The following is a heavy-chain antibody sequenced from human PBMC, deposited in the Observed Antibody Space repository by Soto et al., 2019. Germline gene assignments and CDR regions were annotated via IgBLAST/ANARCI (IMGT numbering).Heavy chain of an antibody. CDR1: GGTFSSYA. CDR2: IIPIFGTA. D-gene: IGHD6-13*01. CDR3: ARAQYSSIFGHIDYYYYGMDV. J-gene: IGHJ6*02. V-gene: IGHV1-69*01. Sequence: QVQLVQSGAEVKKPGSSVKVSCKASGGTFSSYAISWVRQAPGQGLEWMGGIIPIFGTANYAQKFQGRVTITADESTSTAYMELSSLRSEDTAVYYCARAQYSSIFGHIDYYYYGMDVWGQGTTVTVSS.